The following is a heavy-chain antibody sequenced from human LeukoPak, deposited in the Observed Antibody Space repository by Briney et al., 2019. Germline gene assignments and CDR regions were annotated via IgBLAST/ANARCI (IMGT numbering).Heavy chain of an antibody. CDR2: ISTDGSII. CDR3: VGGDY. CDR1: GFTFSQYW. J-gene: IGHJ4*02. V-gene: IGHV3-74*01. Sequence: PGGSLRLSCAASGFTFSQYWMYWVRQAPGKGLVWVSYISTDGSIINEADSVKGRFTISRDNAKNTMYLQMNSLRVEDTAVYYCVGGDYWGQGTLVTVSS.